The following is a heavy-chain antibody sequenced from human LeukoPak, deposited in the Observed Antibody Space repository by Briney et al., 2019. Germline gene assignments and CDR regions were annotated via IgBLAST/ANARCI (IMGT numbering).Heavy chain of an antibody. CDR3: AKDDIVVVPAAMTRYGMDV. CDR1: GFTFSSYG. CDR2: ISGSGDST. J-gene: IGHJ6*02. D-gene: IGHD2-2*01. Sequence: GGSLRLSCAASGFTFSSYGMIWVRQAPGKGLEWVSSISGSGDSTYYADSVKGRFTISRDNSKNTLYLQMNSLRAEDTAVYYCAKDDIVVVPAAMTRYGMDVWGQGTTVIVSS. V-gene: IGHV3-23*01.